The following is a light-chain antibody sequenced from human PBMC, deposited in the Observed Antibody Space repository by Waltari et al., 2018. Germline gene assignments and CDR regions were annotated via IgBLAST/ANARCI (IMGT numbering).Light chain of an antibody. CDR2: NDS. CDR1: ILPKNF. J-gene: IGLJ2*01. CDR3: YSTANNSPVV. V-gene: IGLV3-27*01. Sequence: SYELTQPSSVSVSPGQTARITCPGDILPKNFDRWFQQKPGQSPRSVIYNDSERPSGIPERFSGSSSGTTVTLTISGAQIEDEADYFCYSTANNSPVVFGGGTRLTVL.